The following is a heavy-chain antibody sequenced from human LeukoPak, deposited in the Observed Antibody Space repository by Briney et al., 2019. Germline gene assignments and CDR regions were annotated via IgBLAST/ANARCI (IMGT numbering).Heavy chain of an antibody. J-gene: IGHJ4*02. CDR2: INPNNSGT. CDR1: VYAFTGYH. V-gene: IGHV1-2*02. CDR3: ARDFRISAWFRSPWDFDD. D-gene: IGHD6-19*01. Sequence: ASVKVSFKTSVYAFTGYHLHWVRQAPGQGLEWMGCINPNNSGTTYAQKFQVRVTMTSDTSISTAHMELSRLTSDDTAVYYCARDFRISAWFRSPWDFDDWGQGTLVTVSS.